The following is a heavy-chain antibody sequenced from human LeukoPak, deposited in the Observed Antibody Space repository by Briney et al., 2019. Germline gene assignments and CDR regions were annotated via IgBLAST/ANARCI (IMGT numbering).Heavy chain of an antibody. V-gene: IGHV4-31*03. D-gene: IGHD3-22*01. CDR2: IYYSGST. CDR3: ATQALYYYDSSGYFFDP. J-gene: IGHJ5*02. CDR1: GGSISSGGYY. Sequence: SETLSLTCTVSGGSISSGGYYWSWLRQHPGKGLEWIGYIYYSGSTYYNPSLKSRVTISVDTSKNQFSLKLSSVTAADTAVYYCATQALYYYDSSGYFFDPWGQGTLVTVSS.